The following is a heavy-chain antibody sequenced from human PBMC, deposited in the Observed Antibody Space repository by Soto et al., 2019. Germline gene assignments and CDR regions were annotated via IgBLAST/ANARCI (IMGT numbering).Heavy chain of an antibody. CDR2: IWYDGSNK. Sequence: HRVSKNQGKGLEWAEVIWYDGSNKYYADSVKGRFTIPRANSKTTLYFKIKSLRAKDTAGSSWSCDRNGGHIVGTDRLDFWGQGTLVTVSS. V-gene: IGHV3-33*01. J-gene: IGHJ4*02. CDR3: SCDRNGGHIVGTDRLDF. D-gene: IGHD5-12*01.